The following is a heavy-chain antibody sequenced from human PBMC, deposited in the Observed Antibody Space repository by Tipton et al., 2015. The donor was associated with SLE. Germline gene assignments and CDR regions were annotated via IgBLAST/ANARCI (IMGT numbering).Heavy chain of an antibody. CDR3: ARDSSGYSIFFDY. CDR2: INHSGST. CDR1: GGSFSGYY. Sequence: TLSLTCAVYGGSFSGYYWSWIRQPPEKGLEWIGEINHSGSTNYNPSLKSRVTISVDTSKNQFSLKLSSVTDADTAVYYCARDSSGYSIFFDYWGQGTLVTVSS. V-gene: IGHV4-34*01. D-gene: IGHD3-22*01. J-gene: IGHJ4*02.